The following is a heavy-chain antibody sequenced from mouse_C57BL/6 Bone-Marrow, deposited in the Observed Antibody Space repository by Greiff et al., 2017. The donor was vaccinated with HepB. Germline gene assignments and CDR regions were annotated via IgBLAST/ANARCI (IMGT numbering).Heavy chain of an antibody. CDR1: GYSITSGYY. Sequence: EVQLQESGPGLVKPSQSLSLTCSVTGYSITSGYYWNWIRQFPGNKLEWMGYISYDGSNNYNPSLKNRISITLDTSKNQFFLKLNSVTTEDTATYYCAREGLPYYDYLFAYWGQGTLVTVSA. CDR2: ISYDGSN. V-gene: IGHV3-6*01. J-gene: IGHJ3*01. CDR3: AREGLPYYDYLFAY. D-gene: IGHD2-4*01.